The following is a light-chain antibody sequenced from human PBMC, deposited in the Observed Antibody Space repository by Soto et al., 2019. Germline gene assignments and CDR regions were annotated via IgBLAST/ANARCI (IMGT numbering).Light chain of an antibody. Sequence: QSALTQPASVSGSPGQSITISCTGTSSDIGGYHFVSWYQQHPGKAPKLMIYEVTLRPSGVSDRFSASKSGNTASLTISGLQAEDEAVYYCSSHASSNTRVFGGGTKVTVL. CDR3: SSHASSNTRV. CDR1: SSDIGGYHF. J-gene: IGLJ3*02. V-gene: IGLV2-14*01. CDR2: EVT.